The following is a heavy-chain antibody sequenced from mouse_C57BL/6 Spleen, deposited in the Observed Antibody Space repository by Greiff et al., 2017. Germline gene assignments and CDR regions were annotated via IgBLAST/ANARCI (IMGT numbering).Heavy chain of an antibody. J-gene: IGHJ2*01. CDR3: AGLQYYFDY. CDR1: GYTFTDYY. Sequence: VQLQQSGPELVKPGASVKISCKASGYTFTDYYMNWVKQSHGKSLEWIGDINPNNGGTSYNQKFKGKATLTVDKSSSTAYMELRSLTSEDSAVYYCAGLQYYFDYWGQGTTLTVSS. CDR2: INPNNGGT. D-gene: IGHD2-2*01. V-gene: IGHV1-26*01.